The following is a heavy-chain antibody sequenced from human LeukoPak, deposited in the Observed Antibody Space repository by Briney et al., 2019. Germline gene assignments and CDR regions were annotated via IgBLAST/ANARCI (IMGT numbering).Heavy chain of an antibody. J-gene: IGHJ4*02. CDR3: AREGSMTARPFVSIDY. CDR1: GGSISSYY. D-gene: IGHD6-6*01. V-gene: IGHV4-4*07. CDR2: IHTSGST. Sequence: PSETLSLTCTVSGGSISSYYWGWIRQPAGKGLEWIGRIHTSGSTDYNPSLKSRVTMSVDTSKNQFSLKLRSVTAADTAVYYCAREGSMTARPFVSIDYWGQGTLVTVSS.